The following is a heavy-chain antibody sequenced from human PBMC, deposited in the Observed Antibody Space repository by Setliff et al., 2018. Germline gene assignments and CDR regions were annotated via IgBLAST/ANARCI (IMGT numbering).Heavy chain of an antibody. CDR1: SGSINSYY. V-gene: IGHV4-4*08. CDR3: VTAASARSRWYDMGWFDP. CDR2: IHTSGST. D-gene: IGHD3-22*01. Sequence: SETLSLTCTASSGSINSYYWSWVRQSPGKGLEWIGYIHTSGSTNYNPSLKSRVTISVDTSKNQFSLKLSSVTAADTAVYYCVTAASARSRWYDMGWFDPWGQGTLVTVSS. J-gene: IGHJ5*02.